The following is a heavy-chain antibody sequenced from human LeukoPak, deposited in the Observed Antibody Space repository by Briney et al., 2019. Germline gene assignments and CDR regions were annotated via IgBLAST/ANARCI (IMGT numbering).Heavy chain of an antibody. CDR3: AREALGSNGQNVDY. V-gene: IGHV3-13*04. CDR1: GFTFSDYD. J-gene: IGHJ4*02. CDR2: INSIFVT. D-gene: IGHD4-11*01. Sequence: GGSLRLSCAASGFTFSDYDMHWVRQVAGKRPEWVSTINSIFVTSYPDSVKGRFTISRENNKNCLCLLIISLRGGDTAVYYCAREALGSNGQNVDYWGRGTLVTVS.